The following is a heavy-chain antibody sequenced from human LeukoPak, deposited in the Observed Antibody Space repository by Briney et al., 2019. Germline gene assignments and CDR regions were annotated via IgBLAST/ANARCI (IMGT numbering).Heavy chain of an antibody. CDR3: AREETFYYYGSGSYGY. CDR2: IYSGGST. CDR1: GFTVSSNY. V-gene: IGHV3-66*01. Sequence: GGSLRLSCAASGFTVSSNYMSWVRQAPGKGLEWVSVIYSGGSTYYADSVKGRFTISRDNSKNTLYLQMNSLRAEDTAVYYCAREETFYYYGSGSYGYWGQGTLVTVSS. J-gene: IGHJ4*02. D-gene: IGHD3-10*01.